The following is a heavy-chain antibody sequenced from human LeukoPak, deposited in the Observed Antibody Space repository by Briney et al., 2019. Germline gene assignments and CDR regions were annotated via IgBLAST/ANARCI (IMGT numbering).Heavy chain of an antibody. CDR2: IYYSGST. CDR1: GGSISSYY. V-gene: IGHV4-59*01. D-gene: IGHD4-17*01. Sequence: TSETLSLTCTVSGGSISSYYWSWIRQPPGKGLEWIGYIYYSGSTNYNPSLKSRVTISVDTSKNQFSLKLSSVTAADTAVYYRARDRGDYDYWGQGTLVTVSS. CDR3: ARDRGDYDY. J-gene: IGHJ4*02.